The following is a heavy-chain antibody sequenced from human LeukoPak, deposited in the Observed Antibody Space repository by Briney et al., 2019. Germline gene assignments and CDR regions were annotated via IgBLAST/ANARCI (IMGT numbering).Heavy chain of an antibody. CDR3: ARAAAGTGDAFDI. CDR1: GYTFTGYY. Sequence: ASVKVSCKASGYTFTGYYMHWVRQAPGQGLEWMGWINPNSGGTNYAQKFQGWVTMTRDTSISTAYMELSRLRSDDTAVYSCARAAAGTGDAFDIWGQGTMVTVSS. J-gene: IGHJ3*02. CDR2: INPNSGGT. V-gene: IGHV1-2*04. D-gene: IGHD6-13*01.